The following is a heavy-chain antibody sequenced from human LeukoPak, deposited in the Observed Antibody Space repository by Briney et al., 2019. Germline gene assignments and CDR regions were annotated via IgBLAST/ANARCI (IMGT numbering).Heavy chain of an antibody. CDR1: GFTFSSYS. CDR2: ISSSSSYI. V-gene: IGHV3-21*01. Sequence: GGSLRLSCAASGFTFSSYSMNWVRQAPGKGLEWVSSISSSSSYIYYADSVKGRFTISRDNAKNSLYLQMNSLRAEDTAVYYCATRQTTVTTPGYWGQGTLVTVSS. D-gene: IGHD4-17*01. J-gene: IGHJ4*02. CDR3: ATRQTTVTTPGY.